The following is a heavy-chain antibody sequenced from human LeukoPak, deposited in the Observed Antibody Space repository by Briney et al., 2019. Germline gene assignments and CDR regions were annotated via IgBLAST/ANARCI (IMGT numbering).Heavy chain of an antibody. CDR1: GFTFSSSW. D-gene: IGHD1-1*01. CDR2: INSDGSRT. J-gene: IGHJ4*02. Sequence: GGSLRLSCAAPGFTFSSSWMHWVRQAPGKGLVWVSRINSDGSRTSSADSVKGRVPISRDNAKNTLYLQMNSLRAEDTAVYYCARGTTGTTAEFDYWGQGTLVTVSS. V-gene: IGHV3-74*01. CDR3: ARGTTGTTAEFDY.